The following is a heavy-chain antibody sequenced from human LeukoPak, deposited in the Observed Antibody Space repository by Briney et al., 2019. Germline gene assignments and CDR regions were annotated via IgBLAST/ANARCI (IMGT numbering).Heavy chain of an antibody. CDR2: TIGTGDSK. Sequence: GGSLRLSCAASGFTFRNYGMSWVRRAPGKGLEWVSGTIGTGDSKFYADPVKGRFTISRDNSRNTLYLHMNSLRVDDTAVYYCASLYNDYGDYWGQGALVTVSS. J-gene: IGHJ4*02. CDR3: ASLYNDYGDY. V-gene: IGHV3-23*01. D-gene: IGHD5-24*01. CDR1: GFTFRNYG.